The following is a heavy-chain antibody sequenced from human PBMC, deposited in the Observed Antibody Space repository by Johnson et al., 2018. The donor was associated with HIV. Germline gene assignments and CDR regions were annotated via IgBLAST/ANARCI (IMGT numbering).Heavy chain of an antibody. CDR2: ISYDGSNK. V-gene: IGHV3-30-3*01. Sequence: QVKLVESGGGVVQPGRSLRLSCAASEFTLSNYAMHWVRQAPGKGLEWVALISYDGSNKYYEDSVKGRFTISRDNSKNTLYLQMNSLRAEDTAVYYCARDSATNDYGGESGFYPSDIWGQGTMVTVSS. J-gene: IGHJ3*02. D-gene: IGHD4-23*01. CDR1: EFTLSNYA. CDR3: ARDSATNDYGGESGFYPSDI.